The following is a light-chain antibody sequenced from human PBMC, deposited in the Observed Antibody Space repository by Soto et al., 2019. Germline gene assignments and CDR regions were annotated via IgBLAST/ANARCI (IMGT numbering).Light chain of an antibody. CDR2: GAS. CDR3: QQYGSSPPYT. CDR1: QSVSSSY. V-gene: IGKV3-20*01. Sequence: EIVLTQSPGTLSLSPGERATLSCRASQSVSSSYLAWYQQKPGQAPRLLIYGASSRATGIPDRCSGSGSGTDITLPISRLQPEDFVVYYCQQYGSSPPYTVGQGTKLEIK. J-gene: IGKJ2*01.